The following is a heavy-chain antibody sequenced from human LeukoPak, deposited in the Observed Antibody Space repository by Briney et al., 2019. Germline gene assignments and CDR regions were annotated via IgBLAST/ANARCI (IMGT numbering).Heavy chain of an antibody. CDR3: ATGVSSDYGMDV. CDR1: GYTLTELS. J-gene: IGHJ6*02. Sequence: ASVKVSCKVSGYTLTELSMHWVRQAPGKGLEWMGGFDPEDGETIYAQKFQGRVTMTEDTSTDTAYMELSSLRSEDTAAYYCATGVSSDYGMDVWGQGTTVTVSS. D-gene: IGHD6-19*01. V-gene: IGHV1-24*01. CDR2: FDPEDGET.